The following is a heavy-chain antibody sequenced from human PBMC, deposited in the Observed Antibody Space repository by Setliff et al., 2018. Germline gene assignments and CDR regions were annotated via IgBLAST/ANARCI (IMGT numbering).Heavy chain of an antibody. CDR3: AKHGAYNDFLTGYNFYYDMDV. CDR2: ISSTTTST. CDR1: GFTFSSSA. D-gene: IGHD3-9*01. V-gene: IGHV3-23*01. J-gene: IGHJ6*02. Sequence: GGSLRLSCAASGFTFSSSAMAWVRQAPGKGLEWVSAISSTTTSTYYADSVKGRFTISRDNSKNTLYLQMNSLRAEDTAVYYCAKHGAYNDFLTGYNFYYDMDVWGQGTTVTVS.